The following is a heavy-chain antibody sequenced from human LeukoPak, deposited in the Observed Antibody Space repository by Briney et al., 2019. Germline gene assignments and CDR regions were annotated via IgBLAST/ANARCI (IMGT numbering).Heavy chain of an antibody. D-gene: IGHD3-10*01. CDR3: TRGQGYYNSGSFKYFDY. CDR2: IRSKAYGGTT. CDR1: GFIFGDYA. V-gene: IGHV3-49*04. Sequence: GGSLRLSCTVSGFIFGDYAMSWVRQAPGKGLEWVGFIRSKAYGGTTEYAASVKGSFTISRDDSKSIAYLQMNSLKIEDTAVYYCTRGQGYYNSGSFKYFDYWGQGTLVTVSS. J-gene: IGHJ4*02.